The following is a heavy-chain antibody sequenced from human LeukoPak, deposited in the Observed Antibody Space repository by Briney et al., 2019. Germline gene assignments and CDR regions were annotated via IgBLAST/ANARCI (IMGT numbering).Heavy chain of an antibody. CDR2: ISNVSTYI. Sequence: PGGSLRLSCAASGFTVSSNYMSWVRQAPGKGLEWVSSISNVSTYIYYADSVKGRFTISRDNVQNSLYLQMNSLRAEDTAVYYCARFAAGGSYYYYMDVWGKGTTVTVSS. CDR3: ARFAAGGSYYYYMDV. D-gene: IGHD6-25*01. J-gene: IGHJ6*03. CDR1: GFTVSSNY. V-gene: IGHV3-21*01.